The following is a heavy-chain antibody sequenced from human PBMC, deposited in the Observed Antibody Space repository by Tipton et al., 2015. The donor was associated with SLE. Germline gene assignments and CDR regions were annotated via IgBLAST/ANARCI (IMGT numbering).Heavy chain of an antibody. CDR3: AGALDTTMGPFDY. CDR2: IHYSGTT. V-gene: IGHV4-39*07. J-gene: IGHJ4*02. Sequence: TLSLTCTVSGGSISNSTYYWGWIRQPPGKGLEWLGSIHYSGTTYDNPSLKSRVTISVDTSKNQFSLMLSSVTAADTALYYCAGALDTTMGPFDYWGQGTLVTVSS. D-gene: IGHD5-18*01. CDR1: GGSISNSTYY.